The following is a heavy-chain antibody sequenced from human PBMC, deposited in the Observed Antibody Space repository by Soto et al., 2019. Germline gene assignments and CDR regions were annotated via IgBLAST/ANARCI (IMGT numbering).Heavy chain of an antibody. CDR2: INPSGGT. D-gene: IGHD6-6*01. CDR3: ARVLAARASRDFDY. Sequence: NPWETLSLTCAVYGGSFGTDYWSWIRQPPGKGLEWIGEINPSGGTNYNPSLKSRVTISVATSKNQFSLKLSSVTAADTAVYYCARVLAARASRDFDYWGQGTLVTVS. J-gene: IGHJ4*02. V-gene: IGHV4-34*01. CDR1: GGSFGTDY.